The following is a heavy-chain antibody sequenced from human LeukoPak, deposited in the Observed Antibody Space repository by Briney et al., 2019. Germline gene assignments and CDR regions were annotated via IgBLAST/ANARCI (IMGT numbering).Heavy chain of an antibody. J-gene: IGHJ4*02. CDR3: TRGNGGNSPFDY. CDR1: GFTFSNSW. Sequence: GSLRLSCAASGFTFSNSWMHWVRQTPGKGLVWVSRINTDGSSTSYADSVKGRFTISRDNAENTLYLQMNSLRAEDTAVYYCTRGNGGNSPFDYWGQGTLVTVSS. CDR2: INTDGSST. V-gene: IGHV3-74*01. D-gene: IGHD4-23*01.